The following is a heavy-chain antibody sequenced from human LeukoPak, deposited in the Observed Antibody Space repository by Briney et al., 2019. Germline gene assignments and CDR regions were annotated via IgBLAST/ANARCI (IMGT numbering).Heavy chain of an antibody. CDR2: IIPIFGTA. CDR3: AGSRYYYDSSGYYPNPFDY. J-gene: IGHJ4*02. CDR1: GGTFSSYA. Sequence: GASVKVSCEASGGTFSSYAISWVRQAPGQGLEWMGGIIPIFGTANYAQKFQGRVTITADESTSTAYMELSSLRSEDTAVYYCAGSRYYYDSSGYYPNPFDYWGQGTLVTVSS. V-gene: IGHV1-69*13. D-gene: IGHD3-22*01.